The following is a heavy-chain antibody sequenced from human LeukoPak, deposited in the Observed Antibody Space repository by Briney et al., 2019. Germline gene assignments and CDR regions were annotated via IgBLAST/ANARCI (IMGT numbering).Heavy chain of an antibody. CDR1: GYSISSGYY. V-gene: IGHV4-38-2*02. CDR3: ARDSSLHYFDY. Sequence: SETLSLTCAVSGYSISSGYYWGWIRQPPGKGLEWIGSIYHSGSTYYNPSLKSRVTISVDTSKNQFSLKLSSVTAADTAVYYCARDSSLHYFDYWGQGTLVTVT. D-gene: IGHD6-13*01. J-gene: IGHJ4*02. CDR2: IYHSGST.